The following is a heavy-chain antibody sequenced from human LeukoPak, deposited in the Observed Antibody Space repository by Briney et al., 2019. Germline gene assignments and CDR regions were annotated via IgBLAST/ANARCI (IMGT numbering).Heavy chain of an antibody. J-gene: IGHJ3*01. CDR1: GGSFSGYY. Sequence: PSETLSLTCAVYGGSFSGYYWSWIRQPPGKGLEWIGEINHSGSTNYNPSFKSRVTISINASKKQLSLNLASVTAADTAVYYCARRGDAWEILYSFDVWGQGTAVIVSS. D-gene: IGHD2-15*01. CDR2: INHSGST. V-gene: IGHV4-34*01. CDR3: ARRGDAWEILYSFDV.